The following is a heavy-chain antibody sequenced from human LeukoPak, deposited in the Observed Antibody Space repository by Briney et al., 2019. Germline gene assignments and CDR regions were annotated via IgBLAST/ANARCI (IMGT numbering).Heavy chain of an antibody. J-gene: IGHJ5*02. V-gene: IGHV4-39*01. Sequence: SETLSLTCTVFGGSISSTSYYWGWIHQPPGKGLEWVGSIYYSGSTYYNPSLKSRITISVDTSKNQFSLKLSSVTAADTAVYYCAAHYHLLGYFNWFDPWGQGTLVTVSS. CDR3: AAHYHLLGYFNWFDP. CDR2: IYYSGST. CDR1: GGSISSTSYY. D-gene: IGHD3-16*01.